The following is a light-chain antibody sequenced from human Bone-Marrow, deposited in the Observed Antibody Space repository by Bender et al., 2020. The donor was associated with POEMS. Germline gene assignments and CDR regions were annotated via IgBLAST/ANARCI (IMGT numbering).Light chain of an antibody. CDR3: ISYTSSNPYI. Sequence: QSALTQPPSVSGSPGQSVTISCTGTSSDIVGFNSVSWYQHHPGKAPKPVIYDVFQRPSGVSNRFSGSKSGNAASLTISGLQAEDESEYFCISYTSSNPYIFGTGTKVTVL. CDR1: SSDIVGFNS. J-gene: IGLJ1*01. V-gene: IGLV2-14*01. CDR2: DVF.